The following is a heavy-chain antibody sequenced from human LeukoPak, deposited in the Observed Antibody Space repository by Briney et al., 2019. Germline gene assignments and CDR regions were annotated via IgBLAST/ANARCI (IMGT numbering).Heavy chain of an antibody. V-gene: IGHV4-39*01. J-gene: IGHJ4*02. CDR2: IYYSGST. CDR3: ARQQDGSGNYIDF. D-gene: IGHD3-10*01. Sequence: SETLSLTCTVSSASITSSPYFWGWIRQSPGKGLEWIASIYYSGSTYYNPSLKSRVTISVDTSKNQFSLKLSSVTTAADTAVYYCARQQDGSGNYIDFWGQGTLVTVSS. CDR1: SASITSSPYF.